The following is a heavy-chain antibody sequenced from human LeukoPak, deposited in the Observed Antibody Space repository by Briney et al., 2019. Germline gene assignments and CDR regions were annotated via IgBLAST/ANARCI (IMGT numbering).Heavy chain of an antibody. J-gene: IGHJ4*02. CDR3: ARDHGSSGYDFWSGLE. CDR2: ISSSSSTI. CDR1: GFTFSSYS. D-gene: IGHD3-3*01. Sequence: GGSLRLSCAASGFTFSSYSMNWVRQAPGKGLEWVSYISSSSSTIYYADSVKGRFTISRDNAKNSLYLQMNSLRAEDTAVYYCARDHGSSGYDFWSGLEWGQGTLVTVSS. V-gene: IGHV3-48*01.